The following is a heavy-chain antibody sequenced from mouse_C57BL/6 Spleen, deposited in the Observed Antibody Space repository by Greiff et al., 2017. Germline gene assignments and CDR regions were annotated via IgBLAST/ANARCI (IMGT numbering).Heavy chain of an antibody. CDR3: ARDHDGYYALDY. CDR2: ISDGGSYT. V-gene: IGHV5-4*01. D-gene: IGHD2-3*01. Sequence: EVQLVESGGGLVQPGGSLKLSCAASGFTFSSYAMSWVRQTPEKRLEWVATISDGGSYTYYPDNVKGRFTISRDNAKNNLYLQMSHLKSEDTAMYYCARDHDGYYALDYWGQGTTLTVAS. J-gene: IGHJ2*01. CDR1: GFTFSSYA.